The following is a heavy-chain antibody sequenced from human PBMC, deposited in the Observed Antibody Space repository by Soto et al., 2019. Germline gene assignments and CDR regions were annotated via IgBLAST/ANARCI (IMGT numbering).Heavy chain of an antibody. Sequence: QVQLQESGPGLVKPSETLSLTCTVSGGSFSSYLWSWIRQPPRKGLEWIGYMYYSGSTHYNPSLKSRATISVDTTKNQFSLKLKSVTAADTAVYYCARCRVDFGLFDYWGQGTLVTVSS. CDR2: MYYSGST. CDR3: ARCRVDFGLFDY. J-gene: IGHJ4*02. V-gene: IGHV4-59*08. D-gene: IGHD3-10*01. CDR1: GGSFSSYL.